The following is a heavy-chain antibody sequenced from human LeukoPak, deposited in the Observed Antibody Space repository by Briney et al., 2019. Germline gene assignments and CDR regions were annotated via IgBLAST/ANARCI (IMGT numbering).Heavy chain of an antibody. V-gene: IGHV3-7*01. CDR1: GFTFSGYW. J-gene: IGHJ5*02. CDR3: ARAMT. Sequence: GGSLRLSCAASGFTFSGYWMSWVRQAPGKGLEWVANIKPDGSDKAYVDSVKGRFTISRDNTKNSLYLQTSSLRAEDTAVYYCARAMTWGQGTLVSVSS. CDR2: IKPDGSDK.